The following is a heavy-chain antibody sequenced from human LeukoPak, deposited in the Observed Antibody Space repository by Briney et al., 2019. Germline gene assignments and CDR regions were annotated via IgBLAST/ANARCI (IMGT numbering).Heavy chain of an antibody. CDR3: ARQLREVRGVITLYYYYYMDI. D-gene: IGHD3-10*01. V-gene: IGHV4-39*01. CDR2: FYNGGST. Sequence: SETLSLTCTVSGGPISSDSDYWVWIRQPPGKGLEWVGNFYNGGSTYYNPSLKSRVTISVDTSKNQFSLKLSSVTAADTAVYYCARQLREVRGVITLYYYYYMDIWGKGTAVTVSS. J-gene: IGHJ6*03. CDR1: GGPISSDSDY.